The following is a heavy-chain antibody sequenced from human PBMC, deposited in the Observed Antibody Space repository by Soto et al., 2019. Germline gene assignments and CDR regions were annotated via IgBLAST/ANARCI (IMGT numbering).Heavy chain of an antibody. CDR3: ARGPVGDPPGY. Sequence: ASVKVSCKASGYTFSNFAMHWVRQAPGQRLEWMGWINAGNWNTKYSQKFQGRVTMTRNTSISTAYMELSRLRSEDTAVYYCARGPVGDPPGYWGQGTLVTV. J-gene: IGHJ4*02. V-gene: IGHV1-3*01. CDR1: GYTFSNFA. D-gene: IGHD4-17*01. CDR2: INAGNWNT.